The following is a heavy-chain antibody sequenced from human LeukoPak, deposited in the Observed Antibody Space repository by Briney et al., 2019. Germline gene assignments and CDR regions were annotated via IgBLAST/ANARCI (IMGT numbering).Heavy chain of an antibody. CDR2: IFPIFGTA. V-gene: IGHV1-69*05. CDR3: ARGLKSRFLEWPSFGY. Sequence: SVKVSCKASGGTISGYAISWVRQAPGQGLEWVGGIFPIFGTANYAQKFQGRVTITTDESTSTAYMELSGLRAEDTAVYYCARGLKSRFLEWPSFGYWGQGTLVTVSS. CDR1: GGTISGYA. D-gene: IGHD3-3*01. J-gene: IGHJ4*02.